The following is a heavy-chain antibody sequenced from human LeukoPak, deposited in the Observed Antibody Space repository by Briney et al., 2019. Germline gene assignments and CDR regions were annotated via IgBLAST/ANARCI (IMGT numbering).Heavy chain of an antibody. V-gene: IGHV4-30-4*01. Sequence: NPSETLSLTCTVSGGSISSGDYYWSWIRQPPGKGLEWIGYIYSAGSTYYSPSLKSRLTISIDTSKNLFSLELRSVTSADTAVYYCARGRSAYFQHWGQGTLVTVSS. CDR1: GGSISSGDYY. CDR2: IYSAGST. J-gene: IGHJ1*01. CDR3: ARGRSAYFQH.